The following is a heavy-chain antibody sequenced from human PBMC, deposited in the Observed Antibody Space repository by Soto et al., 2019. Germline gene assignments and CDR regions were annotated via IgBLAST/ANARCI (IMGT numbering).Heavy chain of an antibody. CDR1: GGCISGGAYD. CDR2: FYSGVNT. CDR3: ASSDGGLSYGTGASMGFDY. J-gene: IGHJ4*02. V-gene: IGHV4-31*03. Sequence: SETLSLTCTVSGGCISGGAYDGSCIRKHPGKDKNGMGYFYSGVNTYYNPSLESRVTISVDTSRNQSYLKLTSVHAAETAVYYCASSDGGLSYGTGASMGFDYWGQRTLVPVSP. D-gene: IGHD3-10*01.